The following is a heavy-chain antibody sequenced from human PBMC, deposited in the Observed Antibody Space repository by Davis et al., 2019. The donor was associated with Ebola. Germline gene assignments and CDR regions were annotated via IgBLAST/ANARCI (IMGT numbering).Heavy chain of an antibody. CDR1: GDSISSGYYY. CDR2: IFYSGST. Sequence: SQTLSLTCTVSGDSISSGYYYWSWIRQPPGKGLEWIGYIFYSGSTHYNPSRKSRFTISLDTSKNKFSLTLSSVTAADRAVYYCARGLSMWGEDIVVVPAAAYYFDYWGQGTLVTVSS. CDR3: ARGLSMWGEDIVVVPAAAYYFDY. D-gene: IGHD2-2*01. J-gene: IGHJ4*02. V-gene: IGHV4-61*01.